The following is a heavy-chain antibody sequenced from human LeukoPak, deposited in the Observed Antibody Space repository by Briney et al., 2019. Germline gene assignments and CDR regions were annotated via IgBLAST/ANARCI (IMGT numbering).Heavy chain of an antibody. Sequence: PGGSLRLSCAASVFTFSSYSMNWVRQAPGKGLELVSSISSSSSYIYYADSVKGRFTISRDNAKNSLYLQMNSLRAEDTAVYYCAKARPPLRLGELSLDYWGQGTLVTVSS. V-gene: IGHV3-21*01. J-gene: IGHJ4*02. CDR1: VFTFSSYS. CDR3: AKARPPLRLGELSLDY. CDR2: ISSSSSYI. D-gene: IGHD3-16*02.